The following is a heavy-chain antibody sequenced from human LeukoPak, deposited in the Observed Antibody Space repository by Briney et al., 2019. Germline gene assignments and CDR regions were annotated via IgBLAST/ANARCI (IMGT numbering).Heavy chain of an antibody. D-gene: IGHD2-8*01. CDR1: GGFIIRGAFY. Sequence: SETLSLTCTVSGGFIIRGAFYWHWIRQPAGKGLEWIGRVHTSGSTHYDPSLSSRVTISLDTSKNQCSLRLSSVTAADTAVYYCARGPANGASYFDYWGQGSLVTVSS. CDR3: ARGPANGASYFDY. V-gene: IGHV4-61*02. J-gene: IGHJ4*02. CDR2: VHTSGST.